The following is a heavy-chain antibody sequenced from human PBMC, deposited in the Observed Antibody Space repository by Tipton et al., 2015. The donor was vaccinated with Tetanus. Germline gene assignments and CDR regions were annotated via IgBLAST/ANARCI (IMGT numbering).Heavy chain of an antibody. CDR2: IYYSGST. J-gene: IGHJ4*02. CDR1: GGSISSSSYY. Sequence: TLSLTCTVSGGSISSSSYYWGWIRQPPGKGLEWIGSIYYSGSTYYNPSLKSRVTISVDTSKNQFSLKLSSVTAADTAVYYCARDYSAPGGYSYGYFDYWGQGTLVTVSS. D-gene: IGHD5-18*01. CDR3: ARDYSAPGGYSYGYFDY. V-gene: IGHV4-39*07.